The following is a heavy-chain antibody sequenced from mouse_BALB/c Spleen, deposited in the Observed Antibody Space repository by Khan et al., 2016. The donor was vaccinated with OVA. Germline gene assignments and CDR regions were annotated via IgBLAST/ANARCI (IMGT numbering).Heavy chain of an antibody. Sequence: QVQLKESGPGLVAPSQSLSITCTVSGFSLTDFAVSWIRQPPGKGLEWLGGIWAGGSKDYNSVLKYRLSISKYSSNIYVFLQVISLHTYDTAMYYCSKRPPYYVILSWGHLPSFTVSS. V-gene: IGHV2-6-5*01. J-gene: IGHJ4*01. CDR1: GFSLTDFA. CDR3: SKRPPYYVILS. CDR2: IWAGGSK.